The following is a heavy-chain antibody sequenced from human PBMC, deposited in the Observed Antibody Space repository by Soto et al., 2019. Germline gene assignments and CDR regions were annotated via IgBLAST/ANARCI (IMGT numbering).Heavy chain of an antibody. V-gene: IGHV1-18*04. CDR3: ARGLGTTGLNV. CDR2: ISTYSGNT. J-gene: IGHJ6*02. D-gene: IGHD3-16*01. Sequence: GASVKVSCKASGYKFITYGITWVRQSPGQGLEWMGGISTYSGNTDYAQSLQDRVTMTTDASTSTAYMELGSLTSDDTAVYYCARGLGTTGLNVWGQGTAVTVSS. CDR1: GYKFITYG.